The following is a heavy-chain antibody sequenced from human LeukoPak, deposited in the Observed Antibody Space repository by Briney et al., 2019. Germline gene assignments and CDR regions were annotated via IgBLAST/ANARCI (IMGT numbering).Heavy chain of an antibody. CDR2: LYSGGTT. CDR1: GFSVSTNY. J-gene: IGHJ5*02. Sequence: GGSLRLSCAASGFSVSTNYMNWVRQAPGKGLEWVAVLYSGGTTYYSDSVKGRCTISRGNSKNTLYLQMDSLRAEDTAVYYCARVLSYQEPWFDPWGQGTLVTVSS. V-gene: IGHV3-66*01. CDR3: ARVLSYQEPWFDP. D-gene: IGHD1-26*01.